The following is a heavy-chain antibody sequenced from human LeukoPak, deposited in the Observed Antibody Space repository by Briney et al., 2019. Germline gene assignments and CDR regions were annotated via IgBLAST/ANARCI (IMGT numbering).Heavy chain of an antibody. CDR1: GFTFSSYE. J-gene: IGHJ3*02. Sequence: GGSLRLSCAASGFTFSSYEMKWVRQAPGKELGWVSYISSSGTSIYYADSVKGRFTISRDNAKNSLYLQMNSLRAEDTAVYYCATGEGGSYYDSRGYYSDIWGQGTMVTVSS. CDR3: ATGEGGSYYDSRGYYSDI. V-gene: IGHV3-48*03. CDR2: ISSSGTSI. D-gene: IGHD3-22*01.